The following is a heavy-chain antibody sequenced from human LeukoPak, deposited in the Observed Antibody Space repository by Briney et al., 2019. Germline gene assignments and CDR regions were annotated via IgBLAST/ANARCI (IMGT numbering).Heavy chain of an antibody. CDR3: ARDKAVTTEVTQHFQH. D-gene: IGHD4-23*01. Sequence: ASVKVSCKASGGTFSSYAISWVRQAPGQGLEWMGWISAYNGYTDYAQKFQFRVTMTTDTSTSTAYMELRSLRSDDTAVYYCARDKAVTTEVTQHFQHWGQGTLVTVSS. V-gene: IGHV1-18*01. CDR2: ISAYNGYT. CDR1: GGTFSSYA. J-gene: IGHJ1*01.